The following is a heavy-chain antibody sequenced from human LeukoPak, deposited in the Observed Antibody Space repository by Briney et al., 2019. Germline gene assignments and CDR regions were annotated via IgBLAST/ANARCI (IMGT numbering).Heavy chain of an antibody. CDR1: GYSFTSYW. Sequence: GESLKISCKGSGYSFTSYWIGWVRQMPGKGLEWMGRIDPSDSYTNYSPSFQGHVTISADKSISTAYLQWSSLKASDTAMYYCARSKYNWNEHNWFDPWGQGTLVTVSS. D-gene: IGHD1-1*01. V-gene: IGHV5-10-1*01. CDR3: ARSKYNWNEHNWFDP. CDR2: IDPSDSYT. J-gene: IGHJ5*02.